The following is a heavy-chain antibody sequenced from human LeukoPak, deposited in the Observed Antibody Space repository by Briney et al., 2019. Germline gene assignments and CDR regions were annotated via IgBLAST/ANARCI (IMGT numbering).Heavy chain of an antibody. J-gene: IGHJ4*02. D-gene: IGHD1-20*01. CDR2: IKQDGSEK. CDR3: ARDNNWSSDY. V-gene: IGHV3-7*03. Sequence: GGALRLSCAASGFTFSNYWMSCVRQAPGKGLEWVANIKQDGSEKYYVGSVKGRFTISRDNAKNSLYLQMNSLRAEDTAVYYCARDNNWSSDYWGQGTLVTVSS. CDR1: GFTFSNYW.